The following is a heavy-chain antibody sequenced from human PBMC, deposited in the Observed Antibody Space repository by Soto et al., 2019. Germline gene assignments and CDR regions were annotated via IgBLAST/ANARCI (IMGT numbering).Heavy chain of an antibody. CDR2: IKGEADGGTT. D-gene: IGHD3-22*01. Sequence: GGSLRLSCAASGFTFSNAWMSWVRQAPGKGLEWVGRIKGEADGGTTDYAAPVKGRITISRDHSKDTLYLQMNSLKTEDTAVYYCTTGLSNGYYNFDYWGQGTPVTVS. CDR3: TTGLSNGYYNFDY. V-gene: IGHV3-15*01. CDR1: GFTFSNAW. J-gene: IGHJ4*02.